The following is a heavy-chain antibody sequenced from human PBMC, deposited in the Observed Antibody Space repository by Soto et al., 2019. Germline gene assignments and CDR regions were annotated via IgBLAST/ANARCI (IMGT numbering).Heavy chain of an antibody. J-gene: IGHJ3*02. Sequence: SQTLSLTCAISGDSVSSNSAAWNWIRQSPSRGLEWLGRTYYRSKWYNGYAVSVKSRITINPDTSKNQFSLQLNSVTPEDTAVYYCARILRFLEWPLRDDAFDIWGQGTMVTVSS. D-gene: IGHD3-3*01. CDR3: ARILRFLEWPLRDDAFDI. CDR2: TYYRSKWYN. V-gene: IGHV6-1*01. CDR1: GDSVSSNSAA.